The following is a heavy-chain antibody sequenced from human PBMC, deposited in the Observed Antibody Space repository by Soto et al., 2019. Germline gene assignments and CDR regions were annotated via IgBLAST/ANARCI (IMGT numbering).Heavy chain of an antibody. CDR2: INPNSGGT. Sequence: DSLQVSCKASGYTFTGYYIHWVRQAPGQGLEWMGWINPNSGGTNYAQKFQGRVTMTWDTSITTAYMEMSSLRYDDAAVYYCARSAIVLRVDVSTKDWFDPWGQGNLVTVYS. J-gene: IGHJ5*02. V-gene: IGHV1-2*02. CDR3: ARSAIVLRVDVSTKDWFDP. D-gene: IGHD2-8*01. CDR1: GYTFTGYY.